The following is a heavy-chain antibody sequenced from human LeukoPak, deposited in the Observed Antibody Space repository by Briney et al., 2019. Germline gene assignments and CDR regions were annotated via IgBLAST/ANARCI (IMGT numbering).Heavy chain of an antibody. CDR1: GYTFTGYY. D-gene: IGHD2-2*01. V-gene: IGHV1-2*02. CDR2: INPNSGGT. CDR3: ARGSYYIVVVPAENWFDP. Sequence: ASVKVSCKASGYTFTGYYMHWVRQAPGQGLEWMGWINPNSGGTNYAQKFQGRVTMTRDTSISTAYMELSRLRPDDTAVYYCARGSYYIVVVPAENWFDPWGQGTLVTVSS. J-gene: IGHJ5*02.